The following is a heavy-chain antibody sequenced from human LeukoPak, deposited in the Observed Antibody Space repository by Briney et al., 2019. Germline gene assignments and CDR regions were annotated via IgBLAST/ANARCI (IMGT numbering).Heavy chain of an antibody. CDR2: LNPNSGGT. CDR1: GYTFTGYY. J-gene: IGHJ4*02. D-gene: IGHD3-22*01. CDR3: ASTDVTYYYDSSGYPPLDY. V-gene: IGHV1-2*02. Sequence: GASVKVSCKASGYTFTGYYMHWVRQAPGQGLEWMGWLNPNSGGTNYAQKFQGRVTMTRDTSISTAYMELSRLRSDDTAVYYCASTDVTYYYDSSGYPPLDYWGQGTLVTVSS.